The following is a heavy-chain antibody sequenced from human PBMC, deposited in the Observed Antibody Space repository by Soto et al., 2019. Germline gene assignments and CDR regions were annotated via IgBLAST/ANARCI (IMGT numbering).Heavy chain of an antibody. D-gene: IGHD2-15*01. CDR2: ISYDGSNK. Sequence: GGSLRLSCAASGFTFSSYGMHWVRQAPGKGLEWVAVISYDGSNKYYADSVKGRFTISRDNSKNTLYLQMNSLRAEDTAVYYCAKDGRKGCSGGSCYSYYYYYYMDVWGKGTTVTVSS. CDR1: GFTFSSYG. V-gene: IGHV3-30*18. J-gene: IGHJ6*03. CDR3: AKDGRKGCSGGSCYSYYYYYYMDV.